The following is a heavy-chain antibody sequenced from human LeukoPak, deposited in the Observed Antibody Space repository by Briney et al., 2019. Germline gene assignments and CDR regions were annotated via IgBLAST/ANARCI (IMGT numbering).Heavy chain of an antibody. CDR2: IYSGGNT. V-gene: IGHV3-53*01. Sequence: GGSLRLSCAASGFTVSSNYMSWVRQAPGKGLEWVPVIYSGGNTYYADSVKGRFTSSRDNPKNTLYLQMNSLRAEDTAVYYCARAGHHYYYYMDVWGKGTTVTVSS. CDR1: GFTVSSNY. CDR3: ARAGHHYYYYMDV. D-gene: IGHD1-14*01. J-gene: IGHJ6*03.